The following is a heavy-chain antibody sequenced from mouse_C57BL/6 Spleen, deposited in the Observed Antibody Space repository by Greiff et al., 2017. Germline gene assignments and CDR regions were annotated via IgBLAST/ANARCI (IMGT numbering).Heavy chain of an antibody. CDR2: FHPNSGST. V-gene: IGHV1-64*01. CDR3: ARLVTGSDY. CDR1: GYTFISYW. Sequence: VQLQQPGAELVKPGASVKLSCKASGYTFISYWMHWVKQRPGQGLEWIGMFHPNSGSTNHNEKFKSKATLTVDKSSSTAYIQLSSLTSEDSAVYYCARLVTGSDYWGQGTALTVSS. J-gene: IGHJ2*01. D-gene: IGHD4-1*01.